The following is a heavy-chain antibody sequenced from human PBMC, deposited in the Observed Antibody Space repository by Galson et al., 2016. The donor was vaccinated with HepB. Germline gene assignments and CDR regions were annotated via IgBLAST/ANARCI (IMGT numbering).Heavy chain of an antibody. CDR3: ARDNSHCGRTSCIPTYRYFDL. J-gene: IGHJ2*01. V-gene: IGHV3-21*01. CDR2: ISSNGDFI. CDR1: GFTFSSCG. D-gene: IGHD2-2*01. Sequence: SLRLSCAASGFTFSSCGMHWVRQAPGKGLEWLSSISSNGDFINYADSVKGRFTISTDNADNSLFLHMSSLRAEDTAIYYCARDNSHCGRTSCIPTYRYFDLWGRGTLVTVSS.